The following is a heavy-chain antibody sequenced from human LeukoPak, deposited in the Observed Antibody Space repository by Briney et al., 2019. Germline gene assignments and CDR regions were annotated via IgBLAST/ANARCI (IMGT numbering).Heavy chain of an antibody. V-gene: IGHV3-66*01. CDR1: GFTVSSNY. CDR3: ATTGHYYDSSGYPDH. CDR2: IYSGGST. J-gene: IGHJ5*02. D-gene: IGHD3-22*01. Sequence: GGSLRLSCAASGFTVSSNYMSWVRQAPGKGLEWVSVIYSGGSTYYADSVKGRFTISRDNSKNTLYLQMNSLRAEDTAVYYCATTGHYYDSSGYPDHWGQGTLVTVSS.